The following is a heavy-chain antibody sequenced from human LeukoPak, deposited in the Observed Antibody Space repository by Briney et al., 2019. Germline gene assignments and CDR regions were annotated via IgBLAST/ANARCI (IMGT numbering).Heavy chain of an antibody. D-gene: IGHD3-22*01. CDR1: GITFRDYA. J-gene: IGHJ4*02. CDR3: AKREYDSSAYPMYPIDY. V-gene: IGHV3-23*01. Sequence: GGSLRLSCAASGITFRDYAMTWVRQAPGKGLEWVSVISGSGGTTYHADSVEGRFTISRDNSKNTLYLQMNSLRTEDSAVYYCAKREYDSSAYPMYPIDYWGQGTLVTVSA. CDR2: ISGSGGTT.